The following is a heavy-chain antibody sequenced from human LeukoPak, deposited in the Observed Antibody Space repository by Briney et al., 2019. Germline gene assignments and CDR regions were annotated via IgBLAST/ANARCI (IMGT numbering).Heavy chain of an antibody. V-gene: IGHV1-46*01. CDR1: GGTFSSYA. CDR3: ARDNSVEDTAWWFDP. J-gene: IGHJ5*02. Sequence: ASVKVSCKASGGTFSSYAISWVRQAPGQGLEWMGIINPSGGSTSYAQKFQGRVTMTRDMSTSTDYMELSSLRSEDTAVYYCARDNSVEDTAWWFDPWGQGTLVTVSS. CDR2: INPSGGST. D-gene: IGHD4-23*01.